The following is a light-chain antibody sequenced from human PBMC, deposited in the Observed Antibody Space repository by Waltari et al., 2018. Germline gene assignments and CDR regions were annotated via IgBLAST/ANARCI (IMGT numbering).Light chain of an antibody. V-gene: IGLV3-21*04. J-gene: IGLJ3*02. CDR1: NIGDKR. CDR3: QVWDTSSDHWV. CDR2: YDD. Sequence: SYVLTQPPSVSVAPGKTAKITYGGNNIGDKRVHWYQQKPGQAPVLVIYYDDDRPSGIPERFSGSNSGSTAALTISRVEAGDEADYYCQVWDTSSDHWVFGGGTELTVL.